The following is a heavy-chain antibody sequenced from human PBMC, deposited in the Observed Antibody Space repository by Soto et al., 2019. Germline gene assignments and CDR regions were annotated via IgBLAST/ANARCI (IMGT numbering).Heavy chain of an antibody. Sequence: GGSLKISCKVSGYSFTSYWIGWVRQMPGKGLEWMGIIYPGDSDTRYSPSFQGQVTISADKSISTAYLQWSSLKASDTAMYYCARPGYSYGFDLDYWGQGTLVTVSS. J-gene: IGHJ4*02. V-gene: IGHV5-51*01. CDR2: IYPGDSDT. D-gene: IGHD5-18*01. CDR3: ARPGYSYGFDLDY. CDR1: GYSFTSYW.